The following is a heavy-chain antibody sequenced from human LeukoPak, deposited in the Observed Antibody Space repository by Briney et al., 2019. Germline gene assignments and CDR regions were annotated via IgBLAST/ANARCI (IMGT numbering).Heavy chain of an antibody. CDR3: ARGYSYGYTFDY. D-gene: IGHD5-18*01. J-gene: IGHJ4*02. CDR2: IIPILGIA. CDR1: GGTFSSYA. Sequence: GASVKVSCKASGGTFSSYAISWVRQAPGQGLAWMGRIIPILGIANYAQKFQGRVTITADKSTSTAYMELSSLRSEDTAVYYCARGYSYGYTFDYWGQGTLVTVSS. V-gene: IGHV1-69*04.